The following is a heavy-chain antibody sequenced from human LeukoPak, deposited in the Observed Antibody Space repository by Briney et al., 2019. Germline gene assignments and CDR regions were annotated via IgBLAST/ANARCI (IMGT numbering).Heavy chain of an antibody. J-gene: IGHJ6*04. V-gene: IGHV1-69*06. CDR1: GDTFSSYA. Sequence: SVKVSCKASGDTFSSYAISWVRQAPGQGLEWMGGINPNIGTANYAQKFQGRVTITADKSTSTAYMELSSLRSEDTAVYYCARDERGGSEATYGMDVWGKGTTVTVSS. CDR3: ARDERGGSEATYGMDV. D-gene: IGHD3-10*01. CDR2: INPNIGTA.